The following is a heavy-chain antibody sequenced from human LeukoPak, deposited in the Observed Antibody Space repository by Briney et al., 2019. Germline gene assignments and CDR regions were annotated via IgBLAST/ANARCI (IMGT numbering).Heavy chain of an antibody. V-gene: IGHV4-59*01. CDR1: GGSISSYY. Sequence: KPSETLCLTCTVSGGSISSYYWSWIRQPPGKGLEWIGYIYYSGSTNYNPSLKSRVTISVDTSKNQFSLKLSSVTAADTAVYYCARRRPDYGMDVWGQGTTVTVSS. J-gene: IGHJ6*02. CDR3: ARRRPDYGMDV. CDR2: IYYSGST.